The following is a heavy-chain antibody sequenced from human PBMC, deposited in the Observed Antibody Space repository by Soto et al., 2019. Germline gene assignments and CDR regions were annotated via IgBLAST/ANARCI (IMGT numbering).Heavy chain of an antibody. J-gene: IGHJ6*02. V-gene: IGHV4-4*02. Sequence: PSETLSLTCAVSGGSISSSNWWSWVRQPPGKGLEWIGEIYHSGSTNYNPSLRSRVTISVDKSKNQFSLKLSSVTAADTAVYYCARGGSRIHYYGMDVWGQGTTVTVSS. CDR2: IYHSGST. CDR3: ARGGSRIHYYGMDV. CDR1: GGSISSSNW. D-gene: IGHD1-26*01.